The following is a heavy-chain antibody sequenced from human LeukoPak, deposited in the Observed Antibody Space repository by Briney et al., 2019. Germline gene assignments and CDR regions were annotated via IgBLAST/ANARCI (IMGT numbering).Heavy chain of an antibody. J-gene: IGHJ4*02. CDR2: ISGSGETI. CDR3: TKVVVYGSGDYFAS. D-gene: IGHD6-19*01. CDR1: GFNFRSSA. Sequence: HPGGSLRLSRAASGFNFRSSAMAWVRVTPGKGLGWVSSISGSGETIHNADSVKGRFVISRDNSKNTLTLLMNSLGAEDTAVYYCTKVVVYGSGDYFASWGQGTLVTVSS. V-gene: IGHV3-23*01.